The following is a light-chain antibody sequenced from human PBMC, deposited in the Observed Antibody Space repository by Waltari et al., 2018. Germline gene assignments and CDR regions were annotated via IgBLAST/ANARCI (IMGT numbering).Light chain of an antibody. Sequence: EIVMTQSPATLSVSPGERATLSCRASQSVRSNLAWYQQKPGQTPRLLIYGASTRATCSPVRFSGSGSGTDFTLTISSLQSEDFAVYYCQHYNNWPPWTFGQGTKVEI. J-gene: IGKJ1*01. CDR3: QHYNNWPPWT. V-gene: IGKV3-15*01. CDR2: GAS. CDR1: QSVRSN.